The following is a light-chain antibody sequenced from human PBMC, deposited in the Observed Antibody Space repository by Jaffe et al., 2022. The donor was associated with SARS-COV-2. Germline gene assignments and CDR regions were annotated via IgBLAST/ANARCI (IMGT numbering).Light chain of an antibody. CDR1: QSVYNY. CDR3: QQSSSTPLT. Sequence: DVQMTQSPSSLSASVGDRVTITCRASQSVYNYLNWYQQKPGRAPKLLISTISTLQSGVPSRFSGSGYGTDFTLTISSLQPEDSATYYCQQSSSTPLTFGGGTKVEI. CDR2: TIS. V-gene: IGKV1-39*01. J-gene: IGKJ4*01.